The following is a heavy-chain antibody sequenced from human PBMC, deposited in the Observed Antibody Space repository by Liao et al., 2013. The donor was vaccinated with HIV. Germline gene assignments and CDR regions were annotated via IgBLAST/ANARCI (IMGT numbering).Heavy chain of an antibody. Sequence: QVHLQESGPGLVKPSQTLSLTCDVSGASISRYYWSWLRQPAGKGLEWIGRIYTTGSINYNPSLKSRVSMLVDTSKNQFSLNLKSVTAADTAVYYCVRGDPWGNIDYWGQGALVTVSS. CDR3: VRGDPWGNIDY. CDR2: IYTTGSI. J-gene: IGHJ4*02. CDR1: GASISRYY. D-gene: IGHD4-23*01. V-gene: IGHV4-4*07.